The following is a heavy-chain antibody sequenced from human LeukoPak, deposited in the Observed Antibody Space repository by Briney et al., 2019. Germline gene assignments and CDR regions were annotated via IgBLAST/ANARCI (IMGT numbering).Heavy chain of an antibody. D-gene: IGHD2-2*01. CDR2: IYPGDSDT. CDR1: GYSFTSYW. J-gene: IGHJ4*02. Sequence: GESLKISCKGSGYSFTSYWIGWVRQMPGKGLEWMGIIYPGDSDTRYSPSFQGQVTISADKSISTAYLQWSSLKASDTAMYYCARRAPGGRYCSSTSCLDFDYWGQGTLVTVSS. V-gene: IGHV5-51*01. CDR3: ARRAPGGRYCSSTSCLDFDY.